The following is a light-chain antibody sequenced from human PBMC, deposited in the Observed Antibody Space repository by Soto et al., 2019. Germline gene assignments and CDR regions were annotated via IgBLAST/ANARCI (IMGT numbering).Light chain of an antibody. CDR1: QSLLFSSNNKTY. Sequence: DIVMTQSPDSLAVSLGESATISCKSSQSLLFSSNNKTYLTWYQHRPGQSPKMLIFWASARESGVPERFSGSGSETDFTLTISGLQPEDVAVYYCQQYYSDFFTFGQGTRLEIK. J-gene: IGKJ2*01. CDR2: WAS. V-gene: IGKV4-1*01. CDR3: QQYYSDFFT.